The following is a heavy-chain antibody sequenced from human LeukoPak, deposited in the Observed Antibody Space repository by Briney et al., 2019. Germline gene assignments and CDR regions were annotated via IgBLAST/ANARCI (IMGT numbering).Heavy chain of an antibody. D-gene: IGHD6-13*01. Sequence: SVKVSCKASGCTFSSYAISWVRQAPGHGLEWMGGIIAIFGTANYAQKFQGRVTITADESTSTAYMELSSLRSEDTAVYYCARDPWGAAAAGPGGHYYYGMDVWGKGTTVTVSS. CDR1: GCTFSSYA. J-gene: IGHJ6*04. CDR3: ARDPWGAAAAGPGGHYYYGMDV. V-gene: IGHV1-69*13. CDR2: IIAIFGTA.